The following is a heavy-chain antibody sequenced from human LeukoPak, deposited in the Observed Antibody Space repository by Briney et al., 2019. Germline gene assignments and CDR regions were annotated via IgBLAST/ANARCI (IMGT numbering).Heavy chain of an antibody. CDR2: INHSGST. D-gene: IGHD3-10*01. V-gene: IGHV4-34*01. CDR3: ARLVPFDYYGSGSPRSRFDP. J-gene: IGHJ5*02. CDR1: GGSFSGYY. Sequence: TSETLSLTCAVYGGSFSGYYWSWIRQPPGKGLEWIGEINHSGSTNYNPSLKSRVTISVDTSKNQFSLKLSSVTAADTAVYYCARLVPFDYYGSGSPRSRFDPWGQGTLVTVSS.